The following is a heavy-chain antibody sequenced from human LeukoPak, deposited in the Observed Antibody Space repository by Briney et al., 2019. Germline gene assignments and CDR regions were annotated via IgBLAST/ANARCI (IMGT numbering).Heavy chain of an antibody. CDR3: ARRTPLEGYGDYAWYFDY. Sequence: SETLSLTCAVSGCTFNAYYWSWIRQPPGKGLEWIGEINHSGSTNYNPTLKSRVSISVHTPKNQFSLQLRSVSAAGTAVYYCARRTPLEGYGDYAWYFDYWGVGNLVTVSS. D-gene: IGHD3-16*01. V-gene: IGHV4-34*01. CDR1: GCTFNAYY. J-gene: IGHJ4*02. CDR2: INHSGST.